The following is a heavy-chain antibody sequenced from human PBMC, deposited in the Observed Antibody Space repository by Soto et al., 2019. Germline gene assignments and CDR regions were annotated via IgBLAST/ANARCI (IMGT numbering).Heavy chain of an antibody. J-gene: IGHJ4*02. CDR3: ARFWWYCTNGVCYTAAAY. D-gene: IGHD2-8*01. CDR2: IYHSGST. Sequence: SETLSLTCAVSGGSISSSNWWSWVRQPPGKGLEWIGEIYHSGSTNYNPSLKSRVTISVDKSKNQFSLKLGSVTAADTAVYYCARFWWYCTNGVCYTAAAYWGQGTLVTVSS. CDR1: GGSISSSNW. V-gene: IGHV4-4*02.